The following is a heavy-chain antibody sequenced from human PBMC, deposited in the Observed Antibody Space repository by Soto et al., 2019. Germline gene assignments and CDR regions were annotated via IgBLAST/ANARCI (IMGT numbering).Heavy chain of an antibody. Sequence: ASEKVSCKASGYTFTSYAMHWVRQAPGQRLEWMGCINAGNGNTKYSQKFQARVTITRDTSASTAYMELSSLRSEDTAVYFCAVLDIVVVVAAIHFDPWGQGTLVTVSS. CDR2: INAGNGNT. CDR3: AVLDIVVVVAAIHFDP. CDR1: GYTFTSYA. D-gene: IGHD2-15*01. J-gene: IGHJ5*02. V-gene: IGHV1-3*01.